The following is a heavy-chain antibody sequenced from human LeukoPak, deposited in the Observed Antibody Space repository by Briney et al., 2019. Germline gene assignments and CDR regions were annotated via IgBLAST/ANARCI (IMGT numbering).Heavy chain of an antibody. CDR2: IIPILGIA. V-gene: IGHV1-69*04. Sequence: ASVKVSCKASGYTFTNYYMHWVRQAPGQGLEWMGRIIPILGIANYAQKFQGRVTITADKSTSTAYMELSSLRSEDTAVYYCARGSTAMVRLFDYWGQGTLVTVSS. D-gene: IGHD5-18*01. J-gene: IGHJ4*02. CDR3: ARGSTAMVRLFDY. CDR1: GYTFTNYY.